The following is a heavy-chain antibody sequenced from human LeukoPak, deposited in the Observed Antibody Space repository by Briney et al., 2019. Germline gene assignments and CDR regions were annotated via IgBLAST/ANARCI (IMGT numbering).Heavy chain of an antibody. CDR2: IYSSGST. D-gene: IGHD6-19*01. J-gene: IGHJ4*02. Sequence: SETLSLTCAVSGGSISSYYWSWIRQPPGKGLEYIGYIYSSGSTNYNPSLKSRVTISVDTPENQFSLKLSSVTAADTAVYYCVRRAVAENYFDYWGQGILVTVSS. V-gene: IGHV4-59*08. CDR1: GGSISSYY. CDR3: VRRAVAENYFDY.